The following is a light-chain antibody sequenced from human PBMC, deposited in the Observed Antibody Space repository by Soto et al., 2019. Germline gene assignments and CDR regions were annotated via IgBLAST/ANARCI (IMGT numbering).Light chain of an antibody. J-gene: IGKJ1*01. Sequence: DIVLTQSPDSLSLSLGSRSTINCKSIQNILYSSDNKNYLSWYQQRPGQPPKLLFYWASTRESGVPDRFSGSGSGTHFTLTITSLQAEDVAVYYCQQYYSSPPTFGQGTKVDIK. V-gene: IGKV4-1*01. CDR2: WAS. CDR1: QNILYSSDNKNY. CDR3: QQYYSSPPT.